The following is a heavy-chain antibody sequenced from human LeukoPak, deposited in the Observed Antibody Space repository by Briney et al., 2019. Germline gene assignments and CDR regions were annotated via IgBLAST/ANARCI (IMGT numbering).Heavy chain of an antibody. CDR2: ISSSGNNT. D-gene: IGHD1-26*01. CDR3: GSGNWELDY. V-gene: IGHV3-21*01. J-gene: IGHJ4*01. CDR1: GFTFNSYA. Sequence: PGGTLRLSCAASGFTFNSYAMNWVRQAPGKGLEWVSTISSSGNNTYYTDSVKGRFTISRDNARNTLYLQMNSLRAEDTAVYYCGSGNWELDYWGHGTLVIVSS.